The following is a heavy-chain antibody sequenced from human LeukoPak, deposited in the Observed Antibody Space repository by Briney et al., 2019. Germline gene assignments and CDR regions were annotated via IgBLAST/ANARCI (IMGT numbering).Heavy chain of an antibody. CDR3: AREKGSCSDTTCLNYYDTSGYSPDAFDI. Sequence: SETLSLTCTVSDYSISSGYYWGWVRPPPGKGLEWIGIIYQSGSAYYNPSLKSRVTISVDTSKKQFSLQLRSVTAADTAVYYCAREKGSCSDTTCLNYYDTSGYSPDAFDIWGQGTMVTVSS. J-gene: IGHJ3*02. CDR2: IYQSGSA. CDR1: DYSISSGYY. D-gene: IGHD3-22*01. V-gene: IGHV4-38-2*02.